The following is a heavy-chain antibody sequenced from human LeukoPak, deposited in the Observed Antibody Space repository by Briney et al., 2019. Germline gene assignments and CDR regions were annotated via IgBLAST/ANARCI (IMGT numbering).Heavy chain of an antibody. J-gene: IGHJ3*02. CDR1: GFTFSSYS. Sequence: GGSLRLSCAASGFTFSSYSMNWVRQAPGKGLEWVSSISSSSSYIYYADSVKGRFTISRDNAKNSLYLQMNSLRAEDTAVYYCARVRYSSGWDAFDIWGQGTMVTVSS. CDR3: ARVRYSSGWDAFDI. CDR2: ISSSSSYI. D-gene: IGHD6-19*01. V-gene: IGHV3-21*01.